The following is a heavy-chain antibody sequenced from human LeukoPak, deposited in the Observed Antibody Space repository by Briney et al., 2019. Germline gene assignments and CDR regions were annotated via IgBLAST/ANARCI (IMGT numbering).Heavy chain of an antibody. CDR3: ARHGGSSSY. CDR1: GGSISSYY. D-gene: IGHD6-13*01. CDR2: IYYSGST. J-gene: IGHJ4*02. Sequence: PSETLSLTCTVSGGSISSYYWSWIRQPPGKGLEWIGYIYYSGSTNCNPSLKSRVTISVDTSKNQFSLKLSSVTAADTAVYYCARHGGSSSYWGQGTLVTVSS. V-gene: IGHV4-59*08.